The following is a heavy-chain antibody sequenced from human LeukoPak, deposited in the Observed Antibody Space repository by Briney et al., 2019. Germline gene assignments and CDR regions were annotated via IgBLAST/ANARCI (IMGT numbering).Heavy chain of an antibody. J-gene: IGHJ4*02. CDR1: GFTFSSYG. Sequence: GGSLRLSCAASGFTFSSYGMHWVRQAPGKGLEWVAVISYDGSNKYYADSVKGRFTISRDNSKNTLYLQMNSLRAEDTAVYYCAETPYYDILTGYLDYWGQGTLVTVSS. D-gene: IGHD3-9*01. CDR3: AETPYYDILTGYLDY. CDR2: ISYDGSNK. V-gene: IGHV3-30*18.